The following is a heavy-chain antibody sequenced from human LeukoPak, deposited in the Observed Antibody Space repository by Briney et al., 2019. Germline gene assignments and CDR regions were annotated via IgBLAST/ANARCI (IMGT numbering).Heavy chain of an antibody. J-gene: IGHJ4*02. D-gene: IGHD3-10*01. CDR3: AKVPLYYGSGSYYKIHPFYFDY. CDR1: GFTLSSYE. Sequence: GGSLRLSCTVSGFTLSSYEMSWIRQAPGRGLEWVSSIDYSGGSSYYADSVKGRFTISRDDSKNTLYLQLNSLRVEDTAVYYCAKVPLYYGSGSYYKIHPFYFDYWGQGTLVTVSS. CDR2: IDYSGGSS. V-gene: IGHV3-23*01.